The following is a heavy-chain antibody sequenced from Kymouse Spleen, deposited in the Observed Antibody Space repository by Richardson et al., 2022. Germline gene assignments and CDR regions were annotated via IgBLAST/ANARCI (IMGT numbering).Heavy chain of an antibody. J-gene: IGHJ3*02. CDR3: ARAYYDILTGSLDAFDI. D-gene: IGHD3-9*01. V-gene: IGHV4-4*02. Sequence: QVQLQESGPGLVKPSGTLSLTCAVSGGSISSSNWWSWVRQPPGKGLEWIGEIYHSGSTNYNPSLKSRVTISVDKSKNQFSLKLSSVTAADTAVYYCARAYYDILTGSLDAFDIWGQGTMVTVSS. CDR1: GGSISSSNW. CDR2: IYHSGST.